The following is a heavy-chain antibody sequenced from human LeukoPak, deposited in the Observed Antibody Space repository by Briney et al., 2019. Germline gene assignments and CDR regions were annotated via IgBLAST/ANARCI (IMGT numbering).Heavy chain of an antibody. CDR3: ASAILGVAARGKWFDP. Sequence: SVKVSCKASGGTFSSYAISWVRQAPGQGLEWMGGIIPIFGTANYAQKFQGRVTITADESTSTAYMELSSLRSEDTAVYYCASAILGVAARGKWFDPWGQGTLVTVSS. CDR1: GGTFSSYA. D-gene: IGHD2-15*01. J-gene: IGHJ5*02. V-gene: IGHV1-69*13. CDR2: IIPIFGTA.